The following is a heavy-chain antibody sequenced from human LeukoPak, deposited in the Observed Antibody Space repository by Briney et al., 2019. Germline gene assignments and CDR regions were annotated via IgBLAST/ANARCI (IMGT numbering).Heavy chain of an antibody. Sequence: GSSVKVSCKASGGTFSSYAISWVRQAPGQGLEWMGRISAYSGDTKYAQKLQGRVTMTTDTSTNTAYMELRSLRSDDTAVYYCARDGYQLPADLDFWGQGTLVTVSS. CDR2: ISAYSGDT. J-gene: IGHJ4*02. V-gene: IGHV1-18*01. CDR1: GGTFSSYA. CDR3: ARDGYQLPADLDF. D-gene: IGHD2-2*01.